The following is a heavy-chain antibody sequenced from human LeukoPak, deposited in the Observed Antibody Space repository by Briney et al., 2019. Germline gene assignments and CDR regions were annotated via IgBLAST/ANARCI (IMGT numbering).Heavy chain of an antibody. D-gene: IGHD2-2*01. J-gene: IGHJ4*02. CDR3: GRGSSTSAYFDY. V-gene: IGHV1-46*01. CDR2: INPSDGST. Sequence: EASVKVSCKASGYTFTSYYIHWVRQAPGQGLEWMVIINPSDGSTSYTQKFQGRVTMTRDTSTSTVYMELSSRRSEDTAVYHCGRGSSTSAYFDYWGQGTLVTVSS. CDR1: GYTFTSYY.